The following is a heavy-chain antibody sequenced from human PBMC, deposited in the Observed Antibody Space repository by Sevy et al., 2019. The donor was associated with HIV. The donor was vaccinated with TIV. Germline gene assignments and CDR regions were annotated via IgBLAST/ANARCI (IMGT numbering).Heavy chain of an antibody. CDR1: GGTFSSYA. J-gene: IGHJ6*03. CDR3: ARGGGIAQHYYYYYMDV. Sequence: ASVKVSCKASGGTFSSYAISWVRQAPGQGLEWMGGIIPIFGTANYAQKFQGRVTITADESTSTAYMELSSLRSEDTTVYYCARGGGIAQHYYYYYMDVWGKGTTVTVSS. CDR2: IIPIFGTA. V-gene: IGHV1-69*13. D-gene: IGHD6-13*01.